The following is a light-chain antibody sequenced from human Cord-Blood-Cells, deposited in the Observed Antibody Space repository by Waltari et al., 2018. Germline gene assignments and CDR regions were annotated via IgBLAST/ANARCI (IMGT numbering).Light chain of an antibody. CDR2: GAS. CDR1: QSVSSSY. J-gene: IGKJ1*01. V-gene: IGKV3-20*01. CDR3: QQYGSSPRT. Sequence: EIVLTQSPGTLSLSPRDRATLPCRASQSVSSSYLAWYQQKPGQAPRLLIYGASSRATGIPDRFSGSGSGTDFTLTISRLEPEDFAVYYCQQYGSSPRTFGQGTKVEIK.